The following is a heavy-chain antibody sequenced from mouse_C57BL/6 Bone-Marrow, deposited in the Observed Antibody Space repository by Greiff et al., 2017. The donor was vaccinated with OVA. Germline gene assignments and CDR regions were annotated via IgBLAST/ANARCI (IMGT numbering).Heavy chain of an antibody. CDR2: IRSKSNNYAT. CDR3: VAYYGSSPPCAMDD. Sequence: EVMLVESGGGLVQPKGSLKLSCAASGFSFNTYAMNWVRQAPGKGLEWVARIRSKSNNYATYYADSVKDRFTISRDDSESMLYLQMNNLKTEDTAMYYCVAYYGSSPPCAMDDWGQGTSVTVSS. CDR1: GFSFNTYA. V-gene: IGHV10-1*01. D-gene: IGHD1-1*01. J-gene: IGHJ4*01.